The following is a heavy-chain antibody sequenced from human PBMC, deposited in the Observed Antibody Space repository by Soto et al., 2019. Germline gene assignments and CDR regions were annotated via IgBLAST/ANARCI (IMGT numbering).Heavy chain of an antibody. Sequence: QVQLVQSGAEVKMPGASVKVSCRASGYSFTTSGITWVRQAPGQGLEWMGWISTYNGNTNYAHKIQDRLILTSDTSTSTAYMELRSLSSDDTAIYYCARRLYGDYDYWGQGTLVTVSS. CDR1: GYSFTTSG. D-gene: IGHD4-17*01. J-gene: IGHJ4*02. CDR2: ISTYNGNT. CDR3: ARRLYGDYDY. V-gene: IGHV1-18*01.